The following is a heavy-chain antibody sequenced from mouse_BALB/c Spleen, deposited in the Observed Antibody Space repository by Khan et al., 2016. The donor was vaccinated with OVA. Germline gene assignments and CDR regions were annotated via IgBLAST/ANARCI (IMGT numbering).Heavy chain of an antibody. CDR3: TRHEGYYGYGQGDY. J-gene: IGHJ4*01. D-gene: IGHD2-2*01. V-gene: IGHV5-9-3*01. CDR1: GFSFTRYS. Sequence: EVELVESGGGLVKPGGSLKLSCAASGFSFTRYSMSWVRQTPEKRLAWVATISSGGTYTYYSDSVKGRFTISRDNANNTLFLQMSSLRSEDTAIYYCTRHEGYYGYGQGDYWGQGTSVTGSS. CDR2: ISSGGTYT.